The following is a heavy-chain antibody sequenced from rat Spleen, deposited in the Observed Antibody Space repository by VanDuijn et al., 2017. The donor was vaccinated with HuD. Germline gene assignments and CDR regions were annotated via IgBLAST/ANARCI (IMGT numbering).Heavy chain of an antibody. CDR1: GFSLTSYN. CDR3: TTARNVPSYWYVDF. CDR2: INSAGTT. V-gene: IGHV3-3*01. J-gene: IGHJ1*01. D-gene: IGHD1-10*01. Sequence: VQLKESGPGLVQPSQTLSLTCTVSGFSLTSYNVHWVRQPTGKGLEWMGYINSAGTTNYNPSLKSRISITRDTSKNQFFLQVNSLTTEDTATYYCTTARNVPSYWYVDFWGPGTMVTVSS.